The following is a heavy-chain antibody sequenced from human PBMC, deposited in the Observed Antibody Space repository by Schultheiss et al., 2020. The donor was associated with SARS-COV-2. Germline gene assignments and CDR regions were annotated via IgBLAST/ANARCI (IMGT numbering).Heavy chain of an antibody. CDR1: AFMFGSSV. CDR2: ISYDGGEK. D-gene: IGHD2-2*01. J-gene: IGHJ6*02. CDR3: AGAFCTSTSCSEALRGYYGMDV. V-gene: IGHV3-30-3*01. Sequence: GGSLRLSCVDSAFMFGSSVMYWVRQAPGKGLEWVAVISYDGGEKYYADSVKGRFTISRDNSKNTLYLQMNGLRPEDTAVYFCAGAFCTSTSCSEALRGYYGMDVWGRGTTVTVSS.